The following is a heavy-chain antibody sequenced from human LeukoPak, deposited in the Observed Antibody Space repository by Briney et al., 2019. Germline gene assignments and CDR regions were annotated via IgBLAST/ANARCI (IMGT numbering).Heavy chain of an antibody. Sequence: PGKSLRLSCAASGLSVSTHGMHWVRQAPGKGLEWVAVIWYDGSNKYYADSVKGRFTISRDNSKNTVHLQMDSLRVEDTAVYYCAREQHDSSANDAFDIWGQGTMVTVSS. V-gene: IGHV3-33*01. J-gene: IGHJ3*02. CDR3: AREQHDSSANDAFDI. D-gene: IGHD3-22*01. CDR1: GLSVSTHG. CDR2: IWYDGSNK.